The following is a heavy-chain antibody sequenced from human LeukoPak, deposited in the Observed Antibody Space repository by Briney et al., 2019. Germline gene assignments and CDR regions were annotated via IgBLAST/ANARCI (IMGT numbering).Heavy chain of an antibody. CDR3: TRDLMDYDVSTGLHHYYMDV. CDR2: IRYDGSNK. V-gene: IGHV3-30*02. J-gene: IGHJ6*02. D-gene: IGHD3-9*01. Sequence: PGGSLRLSCAASGFTFSSYAMHWVRQTPGKGLEWVAFIRYDGSNKYYADSVKGRFTISRDNAKNTLYLQMNTLRVEDTAVYYCTRDLMDYDVSTGLHHYYMDVWGQGTTVTVSS. CDR1: GFTFSSYA.